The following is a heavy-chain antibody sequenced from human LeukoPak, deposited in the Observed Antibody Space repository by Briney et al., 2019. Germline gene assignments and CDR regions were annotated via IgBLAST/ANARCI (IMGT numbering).Heavy chain of an antibody. J-gene: IGHJ4*02. CDR3: ASSESSDYFDY. CDR1: GGSISSYY. CDR2: IYYSGST. D-gene: IGHD3-10*01. V-gene: IGHV4-59*01. Sequence: PSETLSLPCTVSGGSISSYYWSWIRQPPVKGLEWIGYIYYSGSTNYNPSLKSRVTISVDTSKNQFSLKLSSVTAADTAVYYCASSESSDYFDYWGQGTLVTVSS.